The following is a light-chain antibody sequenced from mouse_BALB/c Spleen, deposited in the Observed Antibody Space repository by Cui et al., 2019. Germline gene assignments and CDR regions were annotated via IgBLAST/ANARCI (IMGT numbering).Light chain of an antibody. CDR2: GAS. CDR3: QNDHSYPYT. CDR1: QSLLNSGNQKNY. V-gene: IGKV8-28*01. Sequence: DIVMTQSPSSLSVSAGEKVTMSCKSSQSLLNSGNQKNYLAWYQQKPGQPPKLLIYGASTREFGVPDRFTGSGSGTDFTLTISSVQAEDLAVYYCQNDHSYPYTFGGGTKLEIK. J-gene: IGKJ2*01.